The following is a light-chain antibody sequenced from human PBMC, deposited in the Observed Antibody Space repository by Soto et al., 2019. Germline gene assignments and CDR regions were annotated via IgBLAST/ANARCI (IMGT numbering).Light chain of an antibody. CDR3: AAWDDSLTGPV. CDR2: NNN. V-gene: IGLV1-44*01. Sequence: QSALTQPPSASGTPGQTVIISCSGSRSDIGSNSVNWYQHLPGTAPKLLIYNNNQRPSGVPDRFSGSTSGTSASLAISGLQSEDEADYYCAAWDDSLTGPVFGTGTKVTVL. CDR1: RSDIGSNS. J-gene: IGLJ1*01.